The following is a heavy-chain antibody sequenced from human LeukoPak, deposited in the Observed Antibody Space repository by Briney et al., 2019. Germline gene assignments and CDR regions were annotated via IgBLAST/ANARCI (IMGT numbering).Heavy chain of an antibody. Sequence: PGGFLRLSCAASGFTFSSYAMSWVRQAPGKGLEWVSVIYSGGSTYYADSVKGRFTISRDNSKNTLYLQMNSLRAEDTAVYYCARGGSSSWLYYFDYWGQGTLVTVSS. CDR3: ARGGSSSWLYYFDY. CDR1: GFTFSSYA. CDR2: IYSGGST. V-gene: IGHV3-53*01. J-gene: IGHJ4*02. D-gene: IGHD6-13*01.